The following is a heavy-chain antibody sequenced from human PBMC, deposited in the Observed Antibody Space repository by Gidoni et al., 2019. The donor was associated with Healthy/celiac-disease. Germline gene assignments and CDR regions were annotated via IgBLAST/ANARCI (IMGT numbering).Heavy chain of an antibody. CDR3: ARGDGDYSDY. V-gene: IGHV4-61*02. J-gene: IGHJ4*02. Sequence: QVQLQESGPGLVKPSHTLPLTCTVSGGPISRGSYYWSWTRQPAGKGLEWIGRTYTSGSTNYKPSLKSRVTTSVDTSKNQFSLKLSSVTAADTAVYYCARGDGDYSDYWGQGTLVTVSS. D-gene: IGHD4-17*01. CDR2: TYTSGST. CDR1: GGPISRGSYY.